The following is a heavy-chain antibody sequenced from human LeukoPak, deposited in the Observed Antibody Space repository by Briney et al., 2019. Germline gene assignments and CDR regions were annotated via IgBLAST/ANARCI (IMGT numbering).Heavy chain of an antibody. V-gene: IGHV3-30-3*01. CDR1: GFTFSSYA. CDR3: VKDRAVDY. Sequence: PGRSLRLSCAASGFTFSSYAMHWVRQAPGKGLEWVAVISYDGSNKYYADSVKGRFTISRDNSKNTLYLQMNSLRAEDTAVYYCVKDRAVDYWGQGTLVTVSS. D-gene: IGHD3-10*01. CDR2: ISYDGSNK. J-gene: IGHJ4*02.